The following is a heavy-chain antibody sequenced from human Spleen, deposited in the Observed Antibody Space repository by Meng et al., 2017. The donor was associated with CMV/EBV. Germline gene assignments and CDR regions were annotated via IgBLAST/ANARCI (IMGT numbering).Heavy chain of an antibody. CDR1: GGSINRISYD. V-gene: IGHV4-61*01. D-gene: IGHD3-16*01. CDR3: ARAEASYASSWFDP. J-gene: IGHJ5*02. CDR2: IYNRGST. Sequence: SGGSINRISYDWSWVRQTPGKGLEWIGYIYNRGSTNYHPSLESRVNISLDTSKNQFSLTLTSVTAADTALYFCARAEASYASSWFDPWGQGILVTVSS.